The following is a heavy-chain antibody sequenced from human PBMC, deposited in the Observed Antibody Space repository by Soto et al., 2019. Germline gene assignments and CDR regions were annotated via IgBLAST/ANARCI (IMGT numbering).Heavy chain of an antibody. D-gene: IGHD3-10*01. Sequence: QVQLVESGGGVVQPGRSLRLSCAASGFTFSSYAMHWVRQAPGKGLEWVAVISYDGSNKYYADSVKGRFTISRDNSKNTLYLQMNSLRAEETAVYYCARAGGFGELYPWGQGTLVTVSS. CDR2: ISYDGSNK. CDR3: ARAGGFGELYP. V-gene: IGHV3-30-3*01. CDR1: GFTFSSYA. J-gene: IGHJ5*02.